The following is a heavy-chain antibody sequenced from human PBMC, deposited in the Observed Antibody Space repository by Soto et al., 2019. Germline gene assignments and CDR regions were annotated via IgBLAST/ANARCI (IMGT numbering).Heavy chain of an antibody. V-gene: IGHV3-21*01. CDR1: GFTFSSYS. CDR3: ASLAGTGYYYYYGMDV. Sequence: GGSLRLSCAASGFTFSSYSMNWVRQAPGKGLEWVSSISSSSSYIYYADSVKGRSTISRDNAKNSLYLQMNSLRAEDTAVYYCASLAGTGYYYYYGMDVWGQGTTVTVSS. CDR2: ISSSSSYI. D-gene: IGHD6-13*01. J-gene: IGHJ6*02.